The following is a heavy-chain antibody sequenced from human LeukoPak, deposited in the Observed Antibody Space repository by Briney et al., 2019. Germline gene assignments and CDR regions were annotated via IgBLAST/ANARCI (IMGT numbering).Heavy chain of an antibody. J-gene: IGHJ4*02. CDR3: ASDVDTDMATV. Sequence: GASVKVSCKASGYTFTGYYMHWVRQAPGQGLEWMGWISAYNGNTNYAQKLQGRVTMTTDTSTSTAYMELRSLRSDDTAVYYCASDVDTDMATVWGQGTLVTVSS. D-gene: IGHD5-18*01. CDR2: ISAYNGNT. V-gene: IGHV1-18*04. CDR1: GYTFTGYY.